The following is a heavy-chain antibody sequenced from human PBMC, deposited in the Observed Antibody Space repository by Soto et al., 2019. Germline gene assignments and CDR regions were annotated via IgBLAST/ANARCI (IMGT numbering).Heavy chain of an antibody. Sequence: QVQLVQSGAEVKKPGSSVKVSCEASGGTFSSYAITWVRQAPGQGLEWMGGIIPSFRTANYAQKFQGRVTITADESTSTAYMELNSLRSEDTAGYYCAGSGSYSGWYCDSWGQGTLVTVSS. V-gene: IGHV1-69*01. CDR2: IIPSFRTA. D-gene: IGHD3-10*01. CDR1: GGTFSSYA. CDR3: AGSGSYSGWYCDS. J-gene: IGHJ4*02.